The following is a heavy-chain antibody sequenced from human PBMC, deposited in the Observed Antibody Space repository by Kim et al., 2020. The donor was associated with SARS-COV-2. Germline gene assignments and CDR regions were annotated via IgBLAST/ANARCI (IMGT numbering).Heavy chain of an antibody. Sequence: GGSLRLSCVGSGFTFSSYEMKWVRQAPGKGLEWVSYISRGGSTIYYADSVKGRFTISRDNAKNSLYLQMNSLRAEDTAVYYCARDTRRIISSSGGYCGQGALVSVS. CDR2: ISRGGSTI. CDR3: ARDTRRIISSSGGY. V-gene: IGHV3-48*03. D-gene: IGHD6-19*01. J-gene: IGHJ4*02. CDR1: GFTFSSYE.